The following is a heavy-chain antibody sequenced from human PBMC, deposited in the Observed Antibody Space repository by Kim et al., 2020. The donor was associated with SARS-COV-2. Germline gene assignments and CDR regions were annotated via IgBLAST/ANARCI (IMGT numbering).Heavy chain of an antibody. J-gene: IGHJ4*02. CDR1: GYDFKSNG. V-gene: IGHV1-18*01. Sequence: ASVKVSYKTSGYDFKSNGINWVRQAPGQGLEWMGWISTEHGNTNYARNLQDRVTLTTDTSTNTAYMELRSLTSDDTAVYYCNVARGSFDHWGQGTLVTVSS. D-gene: IGHD3-10*01. CDR2: ISTEHGNT. CDR3: NVARGSFDH.